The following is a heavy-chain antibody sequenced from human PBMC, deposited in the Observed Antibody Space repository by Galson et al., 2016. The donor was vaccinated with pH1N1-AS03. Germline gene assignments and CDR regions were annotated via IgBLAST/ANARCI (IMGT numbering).Heavy chain of an antibody. J-gene: IGHJ6*02. CDR2: IGKGSGII. CDR1: GFTFSSYR. D-gene: IGHD5-12*01. V-gene: IGHV3-48*02. CDR3: AREYNGHDPRYLYGMDV. Sequence: SLRLSCAASGFTFSSYRMNWVRHAPGKGLEWVSYIGKGSGIIYYADSVRGRFTFSRDDVNNSLYLQMHSLRDEDTAVYYCAREYNGHDPRYLYGMDVWGQGTTVIVSS.